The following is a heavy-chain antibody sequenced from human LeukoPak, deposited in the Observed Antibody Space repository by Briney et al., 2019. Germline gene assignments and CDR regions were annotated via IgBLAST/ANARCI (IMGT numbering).Heavy chain of an antibody. D-gene: IGHD3-22*01. CDR2: IYYSGST. J-gene: IGHJ4*02. Sequence: SETLSLTCTVSGDSSSSFYWSWIRQPPGKGLEWIGYIYYSGSTNYNPSLKSRVTISVDTSKNQFSLKLSSVTAADTAVYYCARAKDDSSGYYLERPFDYWGQGTLVTVSS. CDR1: GDSSSSFY. CDR3: ARAKDDSSGYYLERPFDY. V-gene: IGHV4-59*01.